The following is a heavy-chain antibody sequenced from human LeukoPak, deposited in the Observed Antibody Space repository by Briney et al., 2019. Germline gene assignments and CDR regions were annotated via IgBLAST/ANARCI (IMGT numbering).Heavy chain of an antibody. CDR1: GYTFTGYY. CDR3: ARDRLPRATFHGSLTW. D-gene: IGHD4-11*01. Sequence: ASVKVSCKASGYTFTGYYMHWVRQAPGQGLEWMGWINPNSGGTNYAQKFQGRVTMTRDTSISTAYMELSRLRSDDTAVYYCARDRLPRATFHGSLTWWGQGTLVTVSS. V-gene: IGHV1-2*02. CDR2: INPNSGGT. J-gene: IGHJ4*02.